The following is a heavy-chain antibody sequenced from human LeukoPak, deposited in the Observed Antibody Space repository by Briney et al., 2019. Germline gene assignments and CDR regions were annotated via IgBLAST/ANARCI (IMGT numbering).Heavy chain of an antibody. Sequence: AVNVSCKHSGDTFSNYSISWVRPAPGRGLEWVDGIIPIFGTAHYPQKLQGTVTITADEATSTAYMELSSLKSEDTAVYYCARDNSRGWYSGVYWGQGTLVTVSS. D-gene: IGHD6-19*01. CDR1: GDTFSNYS. V-gene: IGHV1-69*13. CDR2: IIPIFGTA. CDR3: ARDNSRGWYSGVY. J-gene: IGHJ4*02.